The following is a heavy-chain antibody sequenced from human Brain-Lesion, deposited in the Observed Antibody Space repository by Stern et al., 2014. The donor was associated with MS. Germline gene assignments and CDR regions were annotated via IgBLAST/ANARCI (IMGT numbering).Heavy chain of an antibody. CDR1: GYSFTSYA. V-gene: IGHV7-4-1*02. D-gene: IGHD2-2*01. Sequence: QVQLVQSGSELKKPGASVSVSCKASGYSFTSYALNWVRQAPGQGFEWMGWIDTNTGNPTYAQGFTGRVVFSLDTSVSTAYVEISSLKAEDTAVYYCARDGIHHCSSSSCFDYWGQGTLVTVSS. J-gene: IGHJ4*02. CDR2: IDTNTGNP. CDR3: ARDGIHHCSSSSCFDY.